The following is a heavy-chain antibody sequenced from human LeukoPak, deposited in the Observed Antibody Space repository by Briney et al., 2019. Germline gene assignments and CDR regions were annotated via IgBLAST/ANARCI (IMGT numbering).Heavy chain of an antibody. CDR1: GFTVITND. Sequence: GGSLILSCAASGFTVITNDMTWVRQAPGKGLEWVSAIRPDGDRTYYANSVRGRFTISRDNSKDTVYLQINGLRVEDTAVYYCAREQSGTRGWYTVDYWGQGTLVTVSS. D-gene: IGHD6-19*01. J-gene: IGHJ4*02. CDR3: AREQSGTRGWYTVDY. CDR2: IRPDGDRT. V-gene: IGHV3-53*01.